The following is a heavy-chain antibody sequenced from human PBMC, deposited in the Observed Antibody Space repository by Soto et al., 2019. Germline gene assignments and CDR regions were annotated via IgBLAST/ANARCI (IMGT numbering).Heavy chain of an antibody. CDR1: NDSIRSGTYY. V-gene: IGHV4-39*01. J-gene: IGHJ4*02. CDR3: ATGRSDSGWYEEHF. D-gene: IGHD6-19*01. CDR2: LSYLGTT. Sequence: SETLSLTCTVSNDSIRSGTYYWAWIRQPPGRGLEWMGSLSYLGTTDYNPSLKSRVTISKDASKNQFSLKLTSVTAADTAVYYCATGRSDSGWYEEHFWGRVPPVTFSS.